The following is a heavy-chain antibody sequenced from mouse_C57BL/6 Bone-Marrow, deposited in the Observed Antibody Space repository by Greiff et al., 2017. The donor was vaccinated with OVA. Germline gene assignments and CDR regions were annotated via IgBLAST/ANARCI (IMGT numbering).Heavy chain of an antibody. D-gene: IGHD2-1*01. V-gene: IGHV1-81*01. Sequence: LVESGAELARPGASVKLSCKASGYTFTSYGISWVKQSTGQGLEWIGEIYPRSGNTYYNEKFKGKATLTADKSSSTAYMELRSLTSEDSAVYFCARRVTVWFAYWGQGTLVTVSA. CDR3: ARRVTVWFAY. J-gene: IGHJ3*01. CDR1: GYTFTSYG. CDR2: IYPRSGNT.